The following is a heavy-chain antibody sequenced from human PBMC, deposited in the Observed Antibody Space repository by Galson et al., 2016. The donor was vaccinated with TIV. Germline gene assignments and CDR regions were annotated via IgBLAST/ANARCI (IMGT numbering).Heavy chain of an antibody. D-gene: IGHD5-24*01. Sequence: SVKVSCKASGYTFTSYDINWVRQATGQGLEWMGWISAYNGNTKYEQKLQGRVTVTTDTSTNTAYMELRSLRSDDTAVYYCARHGEMSTISHSYKYGMDVWGQGTTFTISS. CDR3: ARHGEMSTISHSYKYGMDV. CDR1: GYTFTSYD. V-gene: IGHV1-18*01. J-gene: IGHJ6*02. CDR2: ISAYNGNT.